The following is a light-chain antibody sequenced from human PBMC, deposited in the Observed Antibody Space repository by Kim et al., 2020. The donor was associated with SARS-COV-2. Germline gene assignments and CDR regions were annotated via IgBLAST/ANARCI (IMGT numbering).Light chain of an antibody. V-gene: IGLV3-21*04. J-gene: IGLJ3*02. CDR1: NSGSKS. CDR2: YDS. Sequence: VAPGKTARITCGGNNSGSKSVLWYQQKPGQAPVLVIYYDSDRPSGIPERFSGSNSGNTASLTISRVEAGDEADYYCQVWDSSSDQVFGGGTQLTV. CDR3: QVWDSSSDQV.